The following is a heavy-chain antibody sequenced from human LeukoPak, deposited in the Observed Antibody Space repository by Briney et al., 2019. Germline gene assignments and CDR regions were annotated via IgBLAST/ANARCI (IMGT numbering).Heavy chain of an antibody. D-gene: IGHD1-26*01. J-gene: IGHJ3*02. V-gene: IGHV4-4*07. Sequence: PSETLSLTCTVSGGSISSYYWSWIRQPAGKGLEWVGRIYTSGSTNYNPSLKSRVTMSVDTSKNQFSLKLSSVTAADTAVYYCARIVGATSRGAFDIWGQGTMVTVSS. CDR3: ARIVGATSRGAFDI. CDR2: IYTSGST. CDR1: GGSISSYY.